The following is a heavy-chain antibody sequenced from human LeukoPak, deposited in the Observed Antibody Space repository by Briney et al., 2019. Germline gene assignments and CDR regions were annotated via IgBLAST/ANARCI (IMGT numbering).Heavy chain of an antibody. J-gene: IGHJ4*02. D-gene: IGHD3-22*01. CDR2: IIPIFGTA. CDR3: ASYYYDSSGYPAYYFEY. V-gene: IGHV1-69*05. Sequence: SVKVSCKASGGTFSSYAISWVRQAPGQGLEWMGRIIPIFGTANYAQKFQGRVTITTDESTSTAYMELSSLRSEDTAVYYCASYYYDSSGYPAYYFEYWGQGTLVTVSS. CDR1: GGTFSSYA.